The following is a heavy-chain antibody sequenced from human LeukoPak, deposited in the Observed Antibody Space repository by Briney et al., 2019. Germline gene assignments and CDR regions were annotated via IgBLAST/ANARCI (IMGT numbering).Heavy chain of an antibody. CDR3: ARGSSMVRGVSNWFDP. CDR2: IYYSGST. J-gene: IGHJ5*02. V-gene: IGHV4-31*03. D-gene: IGHD3-10*01. CDR1: GGSISSGGYY. Sequence: SETLSLTCTVSGGSISSGGYYWSWIRQHPGKGLEWLGYIYYSGSTYYNPSLKSRVTISVDTSKNQFSLKLSSVTAADTAVYYCARGSSMVRGVSNWFDPWGQGTLVTVSS.